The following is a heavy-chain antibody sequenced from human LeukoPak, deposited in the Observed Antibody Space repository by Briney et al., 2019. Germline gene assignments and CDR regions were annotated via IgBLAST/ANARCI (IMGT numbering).Heavy chain of an antibody. Sequence: ASVKVSCKASGYTFTSYYMHWVRQAPGQGLEWMGIINPSGGSTSYAQKLQGRVTMTTDTSTSTAYMELRSLRSDDTAVYYCARGGPRYCSGGSCYTDWFDPWGQGTLVTVSS. CDR1: GYTFTSYY. V-gene: IGHV1-46*01. J-gene: IGHJ5*02. CDR3: ARGGPRYCSGGSCYTDWFDP. D-gene: IGHD2-15*01. CDR2: INPSGGST.